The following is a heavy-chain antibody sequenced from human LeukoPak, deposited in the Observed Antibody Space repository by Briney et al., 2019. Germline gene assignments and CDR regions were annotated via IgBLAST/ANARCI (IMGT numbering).Heavy chain of an antibody. D-gene: IGHD3/OR15-3a*01. J-gene: IGHJ4*02. CDR2: IKGSIT. V-gene: IGHV4-61*02. Sequence: PSETLSLTCTVSGGSISSDRFYWTWVRPPAGKGLEWIGRIKGSITNYNPSLKSRVNISVDTSTNQFSLELNSLTAADTAVYYCARVPDWTYAADYWGQGTLVTVSS. CDR3: ARVPDWTYAADY. CDR1: GGSISSDRFY.